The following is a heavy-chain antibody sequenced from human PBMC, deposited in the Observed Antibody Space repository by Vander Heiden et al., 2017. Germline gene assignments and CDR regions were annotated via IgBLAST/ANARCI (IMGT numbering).Heavy chain of an antibody. CDR3: ARGPDIVATRKGGVIDY. V-gene: IGHV3-48*02. J-gene: IGHJ4*02. Sequence: VQLVESGGGLVQPGGSLRLSCSASGSTFSSYGMNWVRQAPGKGLEWVSYISSSSSTIYYADSVKGRFTISRDNAKNSLYLQMNSLRDEDTAVYYCARGPDIVATRKGGVIDYWGQGTLVTVSS. CDR2: ISSSSSTI. D-gene: IGHD5-12*01. CDR1: GSTFSSYG.